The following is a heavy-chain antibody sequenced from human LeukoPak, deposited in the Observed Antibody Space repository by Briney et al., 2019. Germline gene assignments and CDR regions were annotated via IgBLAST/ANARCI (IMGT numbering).Heavy chain of an antibody. Sequence: PGMSLRLSCAASGVTLSPYGMHWVRQAPGKGLEWVAVISYEGGTQHYADSVKGRFIISRDNPRNTLYLQMNILRTEDTAVYYCARDEVAVPGGDCWGQGTLVTVSS. CDR1: GVTLSPYG. J-gene: IGHJ4*02. CDR3: ARDEVAVPGGDC. D-gene: IGHD5-12*01. CDR2: ISYEGGTQ. V-gene: IGHV3-30*03.